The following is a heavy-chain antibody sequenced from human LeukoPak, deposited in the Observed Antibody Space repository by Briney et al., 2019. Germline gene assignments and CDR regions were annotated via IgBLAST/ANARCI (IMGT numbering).Heavy chain of an antibody. CDR2: ILYDGSNE. J-gene: IGHJ4*02. D-gene: IGHD3-22*01. CDR1: GFTFSSHG. V-gene: IGHV3-30*18. Sequence: GGSLRLSCAAFGFTFSSHGMHWVRQAPGMGLEWVALILYDGSNEYYADSVQGRFTISRDSSRNTLYLQMNSLRVEDTAVYYCAKDGTGGYYYLDYWGQGTLVTVSS. CDR3: AKDGTGGYYYLDY.